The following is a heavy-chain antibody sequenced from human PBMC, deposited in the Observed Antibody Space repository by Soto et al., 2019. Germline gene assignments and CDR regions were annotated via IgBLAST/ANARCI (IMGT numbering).Heavy chain of an antibody. Sequence: GGSLRLSCAASGFTFSSYSMNWVRQAPGKGLEWVSYISSSSSTIYYADSVKGRFTISRDNAKNSLYLQMNSLRAEDTAVYYCARDSPAAMRGYFDYWGQGTLVTVSS. CDR2: ISSSSSTI. J-gene: IGHJ4*02. CDR1: GFTFSSYS. CDR3: ARDSPAAMRGYFDY. D-gene: IGHD2-2*01. V-gene: IGHV3-48*01.